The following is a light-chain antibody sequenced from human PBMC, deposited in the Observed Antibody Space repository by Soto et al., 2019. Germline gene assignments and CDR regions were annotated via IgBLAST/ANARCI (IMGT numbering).Light chain of an antibody. CDR2: AAS. J-gene: IGKJ2*01. Sequence: AIRMTQSPSSFSASTGDRVTITCRASQGISSYLAWYQQKPGKAPKLLIYAASTLQSGVPSRFSGSGSGTDFTLTIRCLQSEDFATYYCQQYYSYPRTFGQGTKLVIK. CDR1: QGISSY. V-gene: IGKV1-8*01. CDR3: QQYYSYPRT.